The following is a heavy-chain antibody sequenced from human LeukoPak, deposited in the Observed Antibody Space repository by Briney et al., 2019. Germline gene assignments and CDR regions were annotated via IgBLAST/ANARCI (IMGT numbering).Heavy chain of an antibody. CDR1: GYTFTSYY. J-gene: IGHJ4*02. Sequence: ASVKVSCKASGYTFTSYYMHWVRQAPGQGLEWMGIINPSGGSTSYAQKFQGRVTMTRDMSTSTVYMELRSLRSDDTAVYYCARGGKQWRGGNYFDSWGQGTLVAVSS. D-gene: IGHD6-19*01. V-gene: IGHV1-46*01. CDR2: INPSGGST. CDR3: ARGGKQWRGGNYFDS.